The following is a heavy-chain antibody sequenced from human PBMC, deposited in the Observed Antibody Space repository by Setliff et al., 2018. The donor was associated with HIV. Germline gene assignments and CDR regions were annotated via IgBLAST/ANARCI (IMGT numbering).Heavy chain of an antibody. CDR3: ARAQGYCSSTSCYFQDLFDP. D-gene: IGHD2-2*01. Sequence: VSCKSSEGTFTAYAISWVRQAPGQGLEWMGGIIPALGTANYAQKFQGRVTMTADESTSTVYMELSSLRSEDTAIYYCARAQGYCSSTSCYFQDLFDPWGQGTLVTVSS. CDR1: EGTFTAYA. V-gene: IGHV1-69*01. J-gene: IGHJ5*02. CDR2: IIPALGTA.